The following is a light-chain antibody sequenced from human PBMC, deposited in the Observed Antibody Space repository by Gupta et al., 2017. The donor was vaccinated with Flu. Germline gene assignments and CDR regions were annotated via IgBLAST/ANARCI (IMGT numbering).Light chain of an antibody. CDR2: SAS. CDR3: QQGSSSLHT. Sequence: GTLSLSPGERATGSCRASQSVDSNKVAWYQQRPGQAPTLLMSSASSRATGMPDRFSGSGSETDFTLTINRLEPEDFAVYYCQQGSSSLHTFGQGTKMDIK. V-gene: IGKV3-20*01. CDR1: QSVDSNK. J-gene: IGKJ2*01.